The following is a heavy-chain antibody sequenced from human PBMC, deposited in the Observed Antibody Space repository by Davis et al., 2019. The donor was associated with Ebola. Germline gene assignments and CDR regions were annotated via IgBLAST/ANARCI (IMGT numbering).Heavy chain of an antibody. CDR3: ARDVLLWFGELFLDY. D-gene: IGHD3-10*01. Sequence: ASLKTSCAASGFTFSSYSMNWVRHAPGKGLEWVSSITSSSSYIYYADSVKGRFTISRDNAKNSLYLQMNSLRAEDTAVYYCARDVLLWFGELFLDYWGQGTLVTVSS. CDR1: GFTFSSYS. J-gene: IGHJ4*02. CDR2: ITSSSSYI. V-gene: IGHV3-21*01.